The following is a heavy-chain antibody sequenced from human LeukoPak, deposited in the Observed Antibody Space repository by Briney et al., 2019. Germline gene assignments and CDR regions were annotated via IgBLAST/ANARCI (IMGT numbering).Heavy chain of an antibody. J-gene: IGHJ4*02. CDR2: IYYSGST. CDR3: ARASYYDILTGYYSFFDY. V-gene: IGHV4-38-2*02. CDR1: GYSISSGYY. Sequence: SETLSLTCTVSGYSISSGYYWGWIRQPPGKGLEWIGSIYYSGSTYYNPSLKSRVTISVDTSKNQFSLKLSSVTAADTAVYYCARASYYDILTGYYSFFDYWGQGTPVTVSS. D-gene: IGHD3-9*01.